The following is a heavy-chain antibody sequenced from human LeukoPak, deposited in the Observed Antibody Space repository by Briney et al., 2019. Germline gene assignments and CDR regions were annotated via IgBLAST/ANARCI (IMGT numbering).Heavy chain of an antibody. D-gene: IGHD2-15*01. V-gene: IGHV1-18*01. CDR2: ISAYNGNT. CDR1: GGTFTSYG. J-gene: IGHJ6*02. CDR3: ARDPLVVVAATYYYYYGMDV. Sequence: ASVTVSCKASGGTFTSYGISWVRQAPGQGLEWMGWISAYNGNTNYAQKLQGRVTMTTDTSTSTAYMELRSLRSDDTAVYYCARDPLVVVAATYYYYYGMDVWGQGTTVTVSS.